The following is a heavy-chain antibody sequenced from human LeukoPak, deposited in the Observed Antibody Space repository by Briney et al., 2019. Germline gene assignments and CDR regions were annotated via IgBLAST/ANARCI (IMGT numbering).Heavy chain of an antibody. CDR3: ARQWIPDSSGYYLTPRGDY. Sequence: ASVKVSCKAYEYAFTSNGVTWVRQAPGQGLEWMGWISAYNGNTNYAQKLQGRVTMTTDTSTSTAYMELRSLRSDDTAVYYCARQWIPDSSGYYLTPRGDYWGQGTLVTVSS. CDR1: EYAFTSNG. D-gene: IGHD3-22*01. CDR2: ISAYNGNT. V-gene: IGHV1-18*01. J-gene: IGHJ4*02.